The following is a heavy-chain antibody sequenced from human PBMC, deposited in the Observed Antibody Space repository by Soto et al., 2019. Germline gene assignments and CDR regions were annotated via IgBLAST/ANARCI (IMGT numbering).Heavy chain of an antibody. J-gene: IGHJ5*02. D-gene: IGHD5-12*01. CDR2: INSDESST. V-gene: IGHV3-74*01. CDR1: GFTFTNHW. CDR3: AGYSGYDSAPA. Sequence: GGALRLSCVAPGFTFTNHWGHWVRQAPGKGLVWVSYINSDESSTSYADSVKGRFTISRDNAKNTLYLQMNSLRAEDTAVYYCAGYSGYDSAPAWGQGTLVTVSS.